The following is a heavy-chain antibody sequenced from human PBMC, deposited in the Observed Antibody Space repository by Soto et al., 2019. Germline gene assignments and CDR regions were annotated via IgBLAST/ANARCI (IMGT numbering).Heavy chain of an antibody. CDR3: ARDYYKYYDSSGYYRSPAY. D-gene: IGHD3-22*01. J-gene: IGHJ4*02. Sequence: GGSLRLSYAASGFTFSSYGMHWVRQVPGKGLEWVALIWYDGSNKYYADSVEGRFTISRDNSRNTLFLQMNSLRAEDTAVYYCARDYYKYYDSSGYYRSPAYWGQGTLVTVSS. V-gene: IGHV3-30*02. CDR2: IWYDGSNK. CDR1: GFTFSSYG.